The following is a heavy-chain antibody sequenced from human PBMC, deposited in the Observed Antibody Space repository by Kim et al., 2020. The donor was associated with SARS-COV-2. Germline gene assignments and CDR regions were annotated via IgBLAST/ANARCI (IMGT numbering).Heavy chain of an antibody. V-gene: IGHV1-46*01. J-gene: IGHJ5*02. D-gene: IGHD2-2*01. Sequence: SYAQQFQGRVTMTRDTSTSTVYMELSSLRSEDTAVYYCAFDCSSTSCYHTWGQGTLVTVSS. CDR3: AFDCSSTSCYHT.